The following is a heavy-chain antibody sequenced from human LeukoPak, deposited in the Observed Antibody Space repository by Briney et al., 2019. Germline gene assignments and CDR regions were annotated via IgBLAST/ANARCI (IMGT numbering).Heavy chain of an antibody. CDR2: ISSSGSTI. CDR3: ARDTLPYYDILTGPY. Sequence: GGSLRLSCAASGFTFSSYEMNWVRQAPGKGLEWVSYISSSGSTIYYADSVKGRFTISRDNAKNSLYLQMNSLRAEDTAVYYCARDTLPYYDILTGPYWGQGTLVTVSS. CDR1: GFTFSSYE. V-gene: IGHV3-48*03. D-gene: IGHD3-9*01. J-gene: IGHJ4*02.